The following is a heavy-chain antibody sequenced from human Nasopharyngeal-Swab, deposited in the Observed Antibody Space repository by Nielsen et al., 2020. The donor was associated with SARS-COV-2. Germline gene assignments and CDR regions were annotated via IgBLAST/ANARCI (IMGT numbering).Heavy chain of an antibody. D-gene: IGHD3-3*01. Sequence: SETLSLTCTVSGGSIGSGGYYWSWIRQHPGKGLEWIGYIYYSGSTYYNPSLKSRVTISVDTSKNQFPLKLSSVTAADTAVYYCARAGRITIFGVVNHFDYWGQGTLVTVSS. CDR3: ARAGRITIFGVVNHFDY. V-gene: IGHV4-31*03. J-gene: IGHJ4*02. CDR2: IYYSGST. CDR1: GGSIGSGGYY.